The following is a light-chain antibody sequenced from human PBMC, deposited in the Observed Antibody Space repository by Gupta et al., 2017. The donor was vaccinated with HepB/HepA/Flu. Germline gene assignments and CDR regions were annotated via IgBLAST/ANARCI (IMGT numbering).Light chain of an antibody. V-gene: IGKV1-5*03. CDR1: QSISTW. J-gene: IGKJ1*01. Sequence: DIQMTQSPSTLSASVGDRVTITCRASQSISTWLAWYQQKPGKAPKVLIYKASSLESGVPSRFSGSGSGTELTLTISSLQPDDFATYYCQQYNSHGTFGQGTKVEIK. CDR2: KAS. CDR3: QQYNSHGT.